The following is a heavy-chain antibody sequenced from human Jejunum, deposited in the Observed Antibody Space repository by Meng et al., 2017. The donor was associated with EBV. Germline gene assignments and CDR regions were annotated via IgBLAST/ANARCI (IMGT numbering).Heavy chain of an antibody. CDR2: MSPDNGDT. CDR3: ARGDGYNLY. CDR1: GYNFTTHH. Sequence: QWQRVQTRARVKHPGASLKVSCKASGYNFTTHHINWVRQATGQGLEYMGWMSPDNGDTGYAQNFQGRLTMNRDTSISTAYMELSSLTSDDTAVYYCARGDGYNLYWGQGTLVTVSS. D-gene: IGHD5-24*01. V-gene: IGHV1-8*01. J-gene: IGHJ4*02.